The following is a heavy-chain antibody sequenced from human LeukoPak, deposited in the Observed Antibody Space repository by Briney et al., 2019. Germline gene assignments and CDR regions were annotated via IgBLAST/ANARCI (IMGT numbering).Heavy chain of an antibody. CDR1: GFNFGSDA. V-gene: IGHV3-33*01. CDR3: ARDPSGSGWSLGH. J-gene: IGHJ4*02. D-gene: IGHD6-19*01. Sequence: PGGSLRLSCTASGFNFGSDAMHWVRQAPGKGLEWVAFIWSDGSNDHYADSVRGRFTISRDNSKNTVCLQMNSLRVEDTAVYYCARDPSGSGWSLGHWGQGTLVTVSS. CDR2: IWSDGSND.